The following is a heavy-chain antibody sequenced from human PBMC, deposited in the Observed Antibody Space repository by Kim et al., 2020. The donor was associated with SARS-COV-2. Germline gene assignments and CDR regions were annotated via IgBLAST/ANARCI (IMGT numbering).Heavy chain of an antibody. D-gene: IGHD1-7*01. CDR2: IYYSGST. V-gene: IGHV4-31*03. CDR1: GGSISSGGYY. Sequence: SETLSLTCTVSGGSISSGGYYWSWIRQHPGKGLEWIGYIYYSGSTYYNPSLKSRVTISVDTSKNQFSLKLSSVTAADTAVYYCARDLVYQSWNSHTRTYGMDVWGQGTTVTVSS. J-gene: IGHJ6*02. CDR3: ARDLVYQSWNSHTRTYGMDV.